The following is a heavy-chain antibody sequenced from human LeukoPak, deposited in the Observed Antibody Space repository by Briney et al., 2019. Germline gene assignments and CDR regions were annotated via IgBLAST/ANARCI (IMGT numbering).Heavy chain of an antibody. CDR3: ARDEGIGGDSSGYFGY. V-gene: IGHV3-53*01. CDR2: IYSGGST. CDR1: GFTVSSNY. D-gene: IGHD3-22*01. J-gene: IGHJ4*02. Sequence: GGSLRLSCVASGFTVSSNYMSWVRQVPGKGLEWVSVIYSGGSTYYADSVKGRFTISRDNFKNTLYLQMSSLRAEDTAVYYCARDEGIGGDSSGYFGYWGQGTLVTVSS.